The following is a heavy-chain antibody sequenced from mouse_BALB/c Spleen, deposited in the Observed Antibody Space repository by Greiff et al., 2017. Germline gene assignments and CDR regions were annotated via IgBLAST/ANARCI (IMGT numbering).Heavy chain of an antibody. CDR2: ISYSGST. Sequence: EVQLQESGPGLVKPSQSLSLTCTVTGYSITSDYAWNWIRQFPGNKLEWMGYISYSGSTSYNPSLKSRISITRDTSKNQFFLQLNSVTTEDTATYYCARSSSFLFDYWGQGTTLTVSS. D-gene: IGHD1-1*01. CDR1: GYSITSDYA. J-gene: IGHJ2*01. V-gene: IGHV3-2*02. CDR3: ARSSSFLFDY.